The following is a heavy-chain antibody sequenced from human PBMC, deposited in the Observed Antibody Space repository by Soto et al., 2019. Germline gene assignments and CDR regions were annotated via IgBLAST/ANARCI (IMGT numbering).Heavy chain of an antibody. CDR1: GFTSNKNW. D-gene: IGHD6-19*01. CDR2: IYPSDSDT. CDR3: AAAIGVTESAYFHH. Sequence: GESLKISCKGSGFTSNKNWIARVHQMPWKGLEWMGIIYPSDSDTRYSPSFQGQVTISADKSISTAYLQWTSLKASDTATYYCAAAIGVTESAYFHHWGQGTRVTVSS. V-gene: IGHV5-51*07. J-gene: IGHJ1*01.